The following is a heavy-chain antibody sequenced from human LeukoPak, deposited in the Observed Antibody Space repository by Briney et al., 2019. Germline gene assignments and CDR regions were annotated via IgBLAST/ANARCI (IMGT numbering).Heavy chain of an antibody. J-gene: IGHJ5*02. V-gene: IGHV3-30*18. CDR2: ISYDGSNK. D-gene: IGHD2-2*01. CDR3: VKAYCSITSCLFEFVP. Sequence: GRSLRLSCAASGFTFSSYGMHWVRQAPGKGLEWVAVISYDGSNKYYAYSVKGRFTISSDNSKNTLYLQLNSLRAEDTAVYYCVKAYCSITSCLFEFVPCGQGTLVTVSS. CDR1: GFTFSSYG.